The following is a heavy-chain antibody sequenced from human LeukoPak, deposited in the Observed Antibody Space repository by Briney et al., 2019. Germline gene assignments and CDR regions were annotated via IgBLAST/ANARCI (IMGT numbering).Heavy chain of an antibody. Sequence: PSETLSLTCTVSGGSISSYYWSWNRQPPGKGLEWIGYIYYSGSTNYNPSLKSRVTISVDTSKNQFSLKLSSVTAADTAVYYCARGYDFWSGLFDYWGQGTLVTVSS. CDR1: GGSISSYY. D-gene: IGHD3-3*01. J-gene: IGHJ4*02. CDR3: ARGYDFWSGLFDY. CDR2: IYYSGST. V-gene: IGHV4-59*01.